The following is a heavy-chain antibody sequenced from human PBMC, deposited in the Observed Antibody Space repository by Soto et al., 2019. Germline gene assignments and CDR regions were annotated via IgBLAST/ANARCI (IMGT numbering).Heavy chain of an antibody. D-gene: IGHD6-19*01. CDR1: GGSISSYY. CDR2: IYYSGST. Sequence: SSETLSLTCTVSGGSISSYYWSWIRQPPGKGLEWIGYIYYSGSTNYNPSLKSRVTISVDTSKNQFSLKLSSVTAADTAVYYCARFRDSSGWYYFDYWGQGTLVTVSS. CDR3: ARFRDSSGWYYFDY. V-gene: IGHV4-59*08. J-gene: IGHJ4*02.